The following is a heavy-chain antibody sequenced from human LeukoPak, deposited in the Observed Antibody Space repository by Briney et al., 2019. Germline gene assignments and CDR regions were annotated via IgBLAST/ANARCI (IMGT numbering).Heavy chain of an antibody. D-gene: IGHD4-23*01. CDR2: ISGSGGST. Sequence: GGSLRLSCAASGFTLSSYGMSWVRQAPGKGLEWVSAISGSGGSTYYADSVKGRFTISRDNSKNTLYLQMNSLRAEDTAVYYCAKPVRLRWYFDYWGQGTLVTASS. CDR1: GFTLSSYG. J-gene: IGHJ4*02. V-gene: IGHV3-23*01. CDR3: AKPVRLRWYFDY.